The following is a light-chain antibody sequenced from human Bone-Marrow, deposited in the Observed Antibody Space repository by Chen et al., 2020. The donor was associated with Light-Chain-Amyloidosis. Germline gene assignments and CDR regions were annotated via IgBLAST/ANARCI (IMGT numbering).Light chain of an antibody. CDR3: QQRSNWQT. CDR2: DAS. V-gene: IGKV3-11*01. J-gene: IGKJ1*01. Sequence: EIVLTQSPATLSLSPGERATLSCRASQNVFTYLAWYQQKPGQAPRLLIYDASNRATGIPARFSGSGSGTDFTLTSSSLEREDFAVYYCQQRSNWQTFGQGTKVEIK. CDR1: QNVFTY.